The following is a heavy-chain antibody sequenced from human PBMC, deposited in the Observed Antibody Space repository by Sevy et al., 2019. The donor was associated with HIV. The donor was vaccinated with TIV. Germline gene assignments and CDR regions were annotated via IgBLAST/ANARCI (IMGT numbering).Heavy chain of an antibody. V-gene: IGHV4-59*13. CDR1: GGSISSYY. D-gene: IGHD3-16*01. CDR2: IYYSGST. CDR3: VRDESLGELLPHWFDS. Sequence: SETLSLTCTVSGGSISSYYWSWIRQPPGKGLEWIGYIYYSGSTNYNPSLKTRVTISVDASKNQFSLKLSSVTAADTAVYYCVRDESLGELLPHWFDSWGQGTQVTVSS. J-gene: IGHJ5*01.